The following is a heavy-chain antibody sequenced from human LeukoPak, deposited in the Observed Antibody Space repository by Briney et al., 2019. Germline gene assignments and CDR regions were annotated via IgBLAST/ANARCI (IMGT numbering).Heavy chain of an antibody. V-gene: IGHV3-48*03. CDR1: GFTFSSYE. D-gene: IGHD6-13*01. Sequence: PGGSLRLSCAASGFTFSSYEMNWVRQAPGKGLEWVSYISSSGSTIYYADSVKGRFTISRDNAKKSLYLQMNSLRAEDTAVYYCARISWAASQHFDYWGQGTLVTVSS. J-gene: IGHJ4*02. CDR2: ISSSGSTI. CDR3: ARISWAASQHFDY.